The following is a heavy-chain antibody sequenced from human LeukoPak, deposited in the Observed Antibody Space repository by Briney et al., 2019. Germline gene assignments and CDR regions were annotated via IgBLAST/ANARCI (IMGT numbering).Heavy chain of an antibody. CDR2: ISAYNGNT. V-gene: IGHV1-18*01. J-gene: IGHJ4*02. D-gene: IGHD3-16*01. CDR3: ARDVGRSYDLDY. CDR1: GYTFTSYG. Sequence: ASVKVSCKASGYTFTSYGISWVRQARGQGLEWMGWISAYNGNTDYAQSLQGGVTVTIDTSTSTVYMELRSLRSDDTAVYYCARDVGRSYDLDYWGQGTLVTVSS.